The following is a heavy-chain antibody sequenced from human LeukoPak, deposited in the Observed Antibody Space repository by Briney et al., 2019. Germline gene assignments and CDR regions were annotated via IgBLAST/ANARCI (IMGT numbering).Heavy chain of an antibody. CDR2: ISGSGGGT. D-gene: IGHD6-13*01. Sequence: PGGSLRLSCEASGFTFSSYAMNWVRQAPGKGLGWVSAISGSGGGTYNADSVKGRFTISRDNSKNTLYLQMNSLRAEDTAVYYCAKAVIAAAGTRGYFDYWGQGTLVTVSS. CDR3: AKAVIAAAGTRGYFDY. CDR1: GFTFSSYA. J-gene: IGHJ4*02. V-gene: IGHV3-23*01.